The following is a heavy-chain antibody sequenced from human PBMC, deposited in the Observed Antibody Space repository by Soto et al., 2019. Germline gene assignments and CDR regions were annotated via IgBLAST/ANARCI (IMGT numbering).Heavy chain of an antibody. J-gene: IGHJ2*01. Sequence: EMQLVESGGGLVQPGGSLRLSCAASGFTFSSYWMHCVRQVPGKGLVWVSRINGDGRSTNYADSVKVRFTISRDNAKNTLYLQMNGLGAEDTTIYYCARQFGSSILPIHLWGRGTLVTVSS. D-gene: IGHD2-2*01. V-gene: IGHV3-74*01. CDR1: GFTFSSYW. CDR2: INGDGRST. CDR3: ARQFGSSILPIHL.